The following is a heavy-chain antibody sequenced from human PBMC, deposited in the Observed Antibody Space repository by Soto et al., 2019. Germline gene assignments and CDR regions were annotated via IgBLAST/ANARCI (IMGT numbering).Heavy chain of an antibody. CDR2: INSDGSST. CDR1: GFTFSSYW. Sequence: LRLSCAASGFTFSSYWMHWVRQAPGKGLVWVSRINSDGSSTSYADSVKGRFTISRDNAKNTLYLQMNSLRAEDTAVYYCARDSPRVDCSGGSCYVYYYYGMDVWGQGTTVTVSS. J-gene: IGHJ6*02. V-gene: IGHV3-74*01. CDR3: ARDSPRVDCSGGSCYVYYYYGMDV. D-gene: IGHD2-15*01.